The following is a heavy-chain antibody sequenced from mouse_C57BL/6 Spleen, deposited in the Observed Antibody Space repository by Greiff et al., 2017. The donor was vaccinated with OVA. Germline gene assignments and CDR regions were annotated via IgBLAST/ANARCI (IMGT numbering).Heavy chain of an antibody. CDR3: ARGGPLYYYAMDY. D-gene: IGHD2-3*01. Sequence: EVMLVESGGGLVKPGGSLKLSCAASGFTFSDYGMHWVRQAPEKGLEWVAYISSGSSTIYYAATVKGRFTISRDNAKNTLFLQMTSLRSEDTAMYYCARGGPLYYYAMDYWGQGTSVTVSS. CDR1: GFTFSDYG. J-gene: IGHJ4*01. V-gene: IGHV5-17*01. CDR2: ISSGSSTI.